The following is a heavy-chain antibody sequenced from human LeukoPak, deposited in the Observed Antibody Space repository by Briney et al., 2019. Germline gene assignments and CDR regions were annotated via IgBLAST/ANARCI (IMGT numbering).Heavy chain of an antibody. CDR3: ASPAHGSGSYFPFDY. CDR1: GFSFSSYA. CDR2: ISGSGDST. Sequence: GGSLRLSCAASGFSFSSYAMTWVRQAPGKGLEWVSAISGSGDSTYDADSVKGRFTISRDNAKNSLYLQMNSLRDEDTAVYYCASPAHGSGSYFPFDYWGQGTLVTVSS. D-gene: IGHD3-10*01. V-gene: IGHV3-23*01. J-gene: IGHJ4*02.